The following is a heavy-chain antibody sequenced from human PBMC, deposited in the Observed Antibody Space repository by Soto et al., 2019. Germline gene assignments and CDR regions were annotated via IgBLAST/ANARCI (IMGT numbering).Heavy chain of an antibody. CDR3: ARDPGYCTNGVCYRATTYGMDV. CDR1: VGSISSGGYY. CDR2: IYYSGST. D-gene: IGHD2-8*01. Sequence: SETLSLTCTVSVGSISSGGYYWSWIRQHPGKGLEWIGYIYYSGSTYYNPSLKSRVTISVDTSKNQFSLKLSSVTAADTAVYYCARDPGYCTNGVCYRATTYGMDVWGQGTTVTVSS. J-gene: IGHJ6*02. V-gene: IGHV4-31*03.